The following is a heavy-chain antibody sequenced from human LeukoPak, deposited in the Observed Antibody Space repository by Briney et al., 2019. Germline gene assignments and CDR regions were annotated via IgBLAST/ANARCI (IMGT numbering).Heavy chain of an antibody. CDR2: ISSSGSTI. CDR3: ATLGGSYYYYMDV. Sequence: PGGSLRLSCAASGFAFSSYEMNWVRQAPGKGLEWVSYISSSGSTIYSADSVKGRFTISRDNSKNSLYLQMNSLRAEDTALYYCATLGGSYYYYMDVWGKGTTVTVSS. D-gene: IGHD3-16*01. CDR1: GFAFSSYE. V-gene: IGHV3-48*03. J-gene: IGHJ6*03.